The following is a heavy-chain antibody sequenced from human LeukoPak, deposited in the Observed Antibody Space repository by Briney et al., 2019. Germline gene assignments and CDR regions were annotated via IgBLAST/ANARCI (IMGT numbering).Heavy chain of an antibody. D-gene: IGHD3-3*01. CDR2: MNPNSGNT. J-gene: IGHJ5*02. Sequence: ASVKVSCKASGYTFTSYDINWVRQATGQGLEWMGLMNPNSGNTGYAQKFQGRVTMTRNTSISTAYMELSSLRSEDTAVYYCARGFRITIFGVVIQDNWFDPWGQGTLVTVSS. V-gene: IGHV1-8*01. CDR3: ARGFRITIFGVVIQDNWFDP. CDR1: GYTFTSYD.